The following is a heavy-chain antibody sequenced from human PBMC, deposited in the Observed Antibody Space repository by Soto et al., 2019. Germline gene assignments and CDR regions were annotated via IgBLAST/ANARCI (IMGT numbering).Heavy chain of an antibody. V-gene: IGHV1-2*04. Sequence: QVRLVQSGAEVKKPGASVKVSCKASGFTFTGYYIHWVRQAPGHGHEWMGWINPNSGGANIAQTVQGCVPMTRATSIRTADMVLRRLRSTYTVGYLCARDYYDVSASYGFEIWGQGAMVTVAS. CDR3: ARDYYDVSASYGFEI. J-gene: IGHJ3*02. CDR1: GFTFTGYY. D-gene: IGHD3-16*01. CDR2: INPNSGGA.